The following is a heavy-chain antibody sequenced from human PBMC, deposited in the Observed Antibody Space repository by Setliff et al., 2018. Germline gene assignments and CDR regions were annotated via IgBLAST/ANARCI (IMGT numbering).Heavy chain of an antibody. CDR3: ARTGTTYYYSCMDV. V-gene: IGHV4-59*08. CDR1: GAAISTYH. Sequence: SETLSLTCAVSGAAISTYHWSWLRQPPGKGLEWIGYVSYGGSTKYNPSLESRVTISLDTPKNQFSLKLTYVTAADTAVYYCARTGTTYYYSCMDVWGEGTTVTVSS. CDR2: VSYGGST. D-gene: IGHD3-16*01. J-gene: IGHJ6*03.